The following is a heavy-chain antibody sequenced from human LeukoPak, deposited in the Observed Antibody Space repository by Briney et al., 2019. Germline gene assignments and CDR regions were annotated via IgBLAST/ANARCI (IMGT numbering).Heavy chain of an antibody. CDR2: IYSRGNT. CDR3: ARDQYGEGAFDI. Sequence: GGSLRLSCAASGFTVSSNYMNWVRQAPGKALEWVSGIYSRGNTYYRDSVKGGFIISRDNSKNTVYLQMNSLRAEDTAVYHCARDQYGEGAFDIWGQGTMVTVSS. D-gene: IGHD2-8*01. J-gene: IGHJ3*02. CDR1: GFTVSSNY. V-gene: IGHV3-66*01.